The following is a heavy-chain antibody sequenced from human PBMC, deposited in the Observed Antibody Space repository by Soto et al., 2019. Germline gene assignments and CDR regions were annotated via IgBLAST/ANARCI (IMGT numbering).Heavy chain of an antibody. D-gene: IGHD5-12*01. CDR1: GGSVSSEHYY. CDR3: AGGTDGKKVAY. V-gene: IGHV4-61*03. CDR2: FYYTGST. Sequence: LPETLSLTCTVSGGSVSSEHYYWNWIRQPPGKGLEWIGYFYYTGSTNYNPSLDSRLTMSVDMSKNHFSLKLSSVTAADTAVYYCAGGTDGKKVAYWGQGTLVTVS. J-gene: IGHJ4*02.